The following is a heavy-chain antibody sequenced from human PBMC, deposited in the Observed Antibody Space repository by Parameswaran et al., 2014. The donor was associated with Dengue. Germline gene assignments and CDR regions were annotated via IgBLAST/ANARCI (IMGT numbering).Heavy chain of an antibody. CDR3: ARIRYYDSSGYPRREKYFDY. D-gene: IGHD3-22*01. CDR2: IFSNDEK. J-gene: IGHJ4*02. Sequence: RWIRQPPGKALEWLAHIFSNDEKSYSTSLKSRLTISKDTSKSQVVLTMTNMDPVDTATYYCARIRYYDSSGYPRREKYFDYWGQGTLVTVSS. V-gene: IGHV2-26*01.